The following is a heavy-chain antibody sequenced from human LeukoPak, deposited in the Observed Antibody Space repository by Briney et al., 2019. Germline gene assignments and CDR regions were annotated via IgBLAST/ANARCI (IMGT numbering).Heavy chain of an antibody. Sequence: PGGSLRLSCAASGFTFTSYAMSWVRQAPGKGLEWVSAISGSGGSTYYADSVKGRFTISRDNSKSTLYLQMNSLRAEDTAVYYCAKGGYGYSSSWDFDYWGQGTLVTVSS. CDR3: AKGGYGYSSSWDFDY. D-gene: IGHD6-13*01. CDR1: GFTFTSYA. V-gene: IGHV3-23*01. J-gene: IGHJ4*02. CDR2: ISGSGGST.